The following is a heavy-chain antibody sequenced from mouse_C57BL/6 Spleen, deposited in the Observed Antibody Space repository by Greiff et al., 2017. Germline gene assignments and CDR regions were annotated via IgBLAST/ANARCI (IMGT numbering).Heavy chain of an antibody. V-gene: IGHV5-6*01. J-gene: IGHJ2*01. CDR3: ARVITTVVATYYFDY. D-gene: IGHD1-1*01. Sequence: EVKLVESGGDLVKPGGSLKLSCAASGFTFSSYGMSWVRQTPDKRLEWVATISSGGSYTYYPDSVKGRFTISRDNANNTLYLQMSSLKSEDTAMYYCARVITTVVATYYFDYWGQGTTLTVSS. CDR1: GFTFSSYG. CDR2: ISSGGSYT.